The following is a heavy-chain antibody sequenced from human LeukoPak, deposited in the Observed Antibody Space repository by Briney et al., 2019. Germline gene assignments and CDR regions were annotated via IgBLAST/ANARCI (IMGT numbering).Heavy chain of an antibody. J-gene: IGHJ4*02. CDR1: GFTFSSYS. CDR3: ARSKIDY. CDR2: ISSSSSYI. D-gene: IGHD4-11*01. Sequence: GGSLRLSCAASGFTFSSYSMNWVRQAPGKGLEWVSSISSSSSYIYYTDSVKGRFIISRDNAKNSLDLQMNSLRADDTAIYYCARSKIDYWGQGTLVTVSS. V-gene: IGHV3-21*01.